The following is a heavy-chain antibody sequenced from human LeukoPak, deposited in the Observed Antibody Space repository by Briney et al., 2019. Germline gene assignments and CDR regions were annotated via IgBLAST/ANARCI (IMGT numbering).Heavy chain of an antibody. Sequence: GGSLRLSCSASGFPLRSYAMGWVRQAPGKGLEWVSAIIDTGDKTYYADSVKGRFTISRDNSRNTLYLHMSRLRAEDTALFYCAKMTDSTPYSSGTFDSWGQGTLVTVSS. CDR1: GFPLRSYA. CDR3: AKMTDSTPYSSGTFDS. V-gene: IGHV3-23*01. CDR2: IIDTGDKT. D-gene: IGHD3-10*01. J-gene: IGHJ4*02.